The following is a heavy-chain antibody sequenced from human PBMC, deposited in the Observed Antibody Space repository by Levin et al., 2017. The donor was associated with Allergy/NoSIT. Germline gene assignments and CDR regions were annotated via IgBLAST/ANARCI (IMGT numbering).Heavy chain of an antibody. CDR3: ARDWFYFDS. D-gene: IGHD3-10*01. Sequence: SQTLSLTCAISGDSVSSNTATWNWIRQSPSRGLEWLGRTYYRSQWYYDYAQSVKSRIIINPDSSKNRISLHLNSVTPEDTAIYYCARDWFYFDSWGQGTLVTVSS. CDR2: TYYRSQWYY. J-gene: IGHJ4*02. V-gene: IGHV6-1*01. CDR1: GDSVSSNTAT.